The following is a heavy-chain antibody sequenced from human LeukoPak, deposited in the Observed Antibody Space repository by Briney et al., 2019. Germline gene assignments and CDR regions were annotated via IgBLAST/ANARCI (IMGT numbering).Heavy chain of an antibody. CDR3: ARHGSSGSIPFDY. V-gene: IGHV4-39*01. Sequence: SETLSLTCTVSGGSISSSSYYWGWIRQPPGKGLEWIGTIHYSGSTYYNPSLKSRVTISVDTSKNQFSLKLSSVTAADTAVYYCARHGSSGSIPFDYWGQGTLVTVSS. D-gene: IGHD3-10*01. J-gene: IGHJ4*02. CDR2: IHYSGST. CDR1: GGSISSSSYY.